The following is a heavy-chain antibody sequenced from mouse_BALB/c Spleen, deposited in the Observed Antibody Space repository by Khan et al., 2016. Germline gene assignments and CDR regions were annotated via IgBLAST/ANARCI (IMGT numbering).Heavy chain of an antibody. D-gene: IGHD2-3*01. CDR2: IHPSDSET. CDR1: GHSFTSYW. Sequence: QVQLQQPGPELVRPGASVKLSCKASGHSFTSYWMNWVKQRPGQGLEWIGMIHPSDSETRLNQKFKDKVTLTVDKSSNTAYMQLSSPTSEDSAVYCCATNDGYSVVMDYWGQGTSVTVAS. V-gene: IGHV1S82*01. J-gene: IGHJ4*01. CDR3: ATNDGYSVVMDY.